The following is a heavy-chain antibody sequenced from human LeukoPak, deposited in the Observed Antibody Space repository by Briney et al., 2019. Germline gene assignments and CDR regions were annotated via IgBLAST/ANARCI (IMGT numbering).Heavy chain of an antibody. CDR2: IYYSGST. CDR3: ARGSHYDYVWGSYRYFDY. CDR1: GGSFSGYY. D-gene: IGHD3-16*02. J-gene: IGHJ4*02. Sequence: PSETLSGTCAVYGGSFSGYYWSWIRQPPGKGLEWIGYIYYSGSTNYNPSLKSRVTISVDTSKNQFSLKLSSVTAADTAVYYCARGSHYDYVWGSYRYFDYWGQGTLVTVSS. V-gene: IGHV4-59*01.